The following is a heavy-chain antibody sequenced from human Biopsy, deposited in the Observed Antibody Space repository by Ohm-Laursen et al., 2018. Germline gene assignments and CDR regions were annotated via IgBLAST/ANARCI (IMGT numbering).Heavy chain of an antibody. V-gene: IGHV3-48*01. CDR3: VRSFSSSGYFRCDAFDV. J-gene: IGHJ3*01. Sequence: GSLRLSCAASGLTLGHYSVSWVRQAPGKGLEWVSYINVPSSHIYYGASVRGRFTISRDNAENSVVLQMNSLRAEDTAVYYCVRSFSSSGYFRCDAFDVWGQGTMVTVSS. D-gene: IGHD3-22*01. CDR1: GLTLGHYS. CDR2: INVPSSHI.